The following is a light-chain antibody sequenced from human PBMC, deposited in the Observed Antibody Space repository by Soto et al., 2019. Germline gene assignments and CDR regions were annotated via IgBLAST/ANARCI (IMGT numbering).Light chain of an antibody. CDR3: QQFDDSPFT. V-gene: IGKV3-20*01. Sequence: EIVLTQSPDTLSFSPGERVTLSCRASQSVSSSFLAWYQQKPGQAPRLLIYGASSRATGIPDRFSGSGSGTDFTLTITRLEPEDFAVYYCQQFDDSPFTFGPGTKVDIK. J-gene: IGKJ3*01. CDR2: GAS. CDR1: QSVSSSF.